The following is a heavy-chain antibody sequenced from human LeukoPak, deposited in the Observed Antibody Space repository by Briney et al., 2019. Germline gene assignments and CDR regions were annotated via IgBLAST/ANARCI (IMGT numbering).Heavy chain of an antibody. CDR1: GYSFTSYW. J-gene: IGHJ3*02. CDR3: ARPQRPQDIVVVSAAQGVDTAMVGAFDI. CDR2: IYPGDSDT. V-gene: IGHV5-51*01. Sequence: GESLKISCKGSGYSFTSYWIGWVRQMPGKGLEWMGIIYPGDSDTRYSPSFQGQVTISADKSISTAYPQWSSLKASDTAMYYCARPQRPQDIVVVSAAQGVDTAMVGAFDIWGQGTMVTVSS. D-gene: IGHD2-2*01.